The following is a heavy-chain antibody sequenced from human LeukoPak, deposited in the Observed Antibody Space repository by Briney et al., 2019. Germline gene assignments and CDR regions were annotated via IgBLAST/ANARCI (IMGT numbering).Heavy chain of an antibody. CDR3: ARDRDGYNSE. V-gene: IGHV4-39*07. D-gene: IGHD5-24*01. CDR2: IYYSGST. CDR1: GGSISSSSYY. J-gene: IGHJ4*02. Sequence: SETLSLTCTVSGGSISSSSYYWGWIRQPPGKGLEWIGSIYYSGSTYYNPSLKSRVTISVDTSKNQFSLKLSSVTAADTAVYYCARDRDGYNSEWGQGTLVTVSS.